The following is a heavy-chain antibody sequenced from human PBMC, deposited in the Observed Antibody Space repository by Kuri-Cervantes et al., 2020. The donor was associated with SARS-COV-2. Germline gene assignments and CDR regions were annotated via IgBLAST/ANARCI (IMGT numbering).Heavy chain of an antibody. CDR3: ARAPYTSGRRGADY. J-gene: IGHJ4*02. CDR2: ISAYNGNT. Sequence: ASVKVSCKASGYTFTSYGISWVRQAPGQGLEWMGWISAYNGNTNYAQKLQGRVNMTTDTSTSTAYMDLRSLRSDDTAVYYCARAPYTSGRRGADYWGQGTLVTVSS. D-gene: IGHD1-26*01. V-gene: IGHV1-18*01. CDR1: GYTFTSYG.